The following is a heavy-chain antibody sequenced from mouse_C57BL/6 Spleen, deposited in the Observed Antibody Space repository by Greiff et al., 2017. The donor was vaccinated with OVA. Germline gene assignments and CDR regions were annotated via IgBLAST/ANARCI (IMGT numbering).Heavy chain of an antibody. Sequence: VQLQESGPGLVQPSQSLSITCTVSGFSLTSYGVHWVRQSPGKGLEWLGVIWSGGSTDYNAAFMSRLSITKDNSKSQVFFKMNSLQADDTAIYYCAKASGDYDWYFDVWGTGTTVTVSS. CDR3: AKASGDYDWYFDV. J-gene: IGHJ1*03. CDR1: GFSLTSYG. D-gene: IGHD2-4*01. V-gene: IGHV2-5*01. CDR2: IWSGGST.